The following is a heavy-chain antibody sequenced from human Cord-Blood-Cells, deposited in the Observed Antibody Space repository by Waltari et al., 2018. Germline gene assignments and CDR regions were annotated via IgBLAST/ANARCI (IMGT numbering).Heavy chain of an antibody. D-gene: IGHD3-10*01. CDR1: GGSISSYY. Sequence: QVQLQESGPGLVTPSATLSLTCTVSGGSISSYYWSWIRQPPGKGLEWIGYIYYSGSTNYNPSLKSRVTISVDTSKNQFSLKLSSVTAADTAVYYCARGRYDYYGSGSYRGFDYWGQGTLVTVSS. V-gene: IGHV4-59*01. CDR3: ARGRYDYYGSGSYRGFDY. CDR2: IYYSGST. J-gene: IGHJ4*02.